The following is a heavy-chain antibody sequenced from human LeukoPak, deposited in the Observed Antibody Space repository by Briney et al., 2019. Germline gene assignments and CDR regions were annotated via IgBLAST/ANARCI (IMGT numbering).Heavy chain of an antibody. CDR1: GYSISSGYN. D-gene: IGHD2-15*01. CDR2: VYHSGST. CDR3: ARGSVVVAATGYF. J-gene: IGHJ4*02. V-gene: IGHV4-38-2*02. Sequence: SETLSLTCTVSGYSISSGYNWGWIRQPPGKGLEWIGSVYHSGSTYYNPSLKSRVTISVDTSNNQFSLKLSSVTAADTAVYYCARGSVVVAATGYFWGQGTPVTVSS.